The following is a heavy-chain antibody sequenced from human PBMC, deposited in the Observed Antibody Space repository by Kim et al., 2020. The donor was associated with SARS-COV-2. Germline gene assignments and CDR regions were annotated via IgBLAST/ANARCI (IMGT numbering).Heavy chain of an antibody. J-gene: IGHJ6*02. Sequence: YAHPVKGRFTISRDNSKNTLHLQMNSLSPEDTAVYYCAKGRATSNYSMDVWGQGTTVTVSS. V-gene: IGHV3-23*01. CDR3: AKGRATSNYSMDV.